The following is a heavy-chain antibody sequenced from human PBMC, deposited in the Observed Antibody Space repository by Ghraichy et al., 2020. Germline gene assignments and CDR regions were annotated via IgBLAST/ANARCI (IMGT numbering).Heavy chain of an antibody. CDR2: IGTAGDT. Sequence: GGSLRLSCAASGFTFSSYDMHWVRQATGKGLEWVSAIGTAGDTYYPGSVKGRFTISRENAKNSLYLQMNSLRAGDTAVYYCARWGVRFLESYGMDVWGQGTTVTVSS. D-gene: IGHD3-3*01. V-gene: IGHV3-13*01. CDR3: ARWGVRFLESYGMDV. J-gene: IGHJ6*02. CDR1: GFTFSSYD.